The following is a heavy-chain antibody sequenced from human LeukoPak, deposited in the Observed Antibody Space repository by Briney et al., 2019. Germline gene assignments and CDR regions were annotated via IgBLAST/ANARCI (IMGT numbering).Heavy chain of an antibody. CDR2: IYHSGST. D-gene: IGHD3-22*01. CDR1: GYSISSGYY. CDR3: ARADYYDSSGPLRGNAFDI. Sequence: SETLSLTCTVSGYSISSGYYWGWIRQPPGKGLEWIGSIYHSGSTYYNPSLKSRVTISVDTSKNQFSLKLSSVTAADTAVYYCARADYYDSSGPLRGNAFDIWGQGTMVTVSS. J-gene: IGHJ3*02. V-gene: IGHV4-38-2*02.